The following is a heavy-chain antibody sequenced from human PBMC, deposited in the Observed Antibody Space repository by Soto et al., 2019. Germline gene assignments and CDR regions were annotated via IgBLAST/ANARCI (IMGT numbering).Heavy chain of an antibody. Sequence: SETLSLTCAVSGVSISIPNWWAWVRQAPGKGLEWIGEIDHSGTTNYNPSLNSRVTISLDRSKNQFSLRLTSVAAADTAVYFCARGKFYAFDIWGKGTMVT. V-gene: IGHV4-4*02. CDR1: GVSISIPNW. CDR2: IDHSGTT. CDR3: ARGKFYAFDI. J-gene: IGHJ3*02.